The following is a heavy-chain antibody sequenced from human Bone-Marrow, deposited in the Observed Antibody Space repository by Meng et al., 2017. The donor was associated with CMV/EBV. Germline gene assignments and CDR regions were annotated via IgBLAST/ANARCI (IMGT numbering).Heavy chain of an antibody. CDR2: IYYSGRT. Sequence: SETLSLTCTVSGGSISSSSYYWGWIRQPPGKGLEWIGSIYYSGRTYYNPSLKSRVTISVDTSKNQFSLKLRSVTAADTAVYYCARGVDTAMVKREYYFDYWGQGTLVTVSS. CDR3: ARGVDTAMVKREYYFDY. J-gene: IGHJ4*02. CDR1: GGSISSSSYY. V-gene: IGHV4-39*07. D-gene: IGHD5-18*01.